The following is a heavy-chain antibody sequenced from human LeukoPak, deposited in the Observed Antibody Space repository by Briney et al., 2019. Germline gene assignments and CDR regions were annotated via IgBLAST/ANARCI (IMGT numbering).Heavy chain of an antibody. CDR3: AKATRYYYDSSGYFGWFDP. CDR1: GFTFSSYA. D-gene: IGHD3-22*01. V-gene: IGHV3-23*01. Sequence: PGRSLRLSCAASGFTFSSYAMSWVRQAPGKGLEWVSAISGSGGSTYYADSVKGRFTISRDNSKNTLYLQMNSLRAEDTAVYYCAKATRYYYDSSGYFGWFDPWGQGTLVAVSS. CDR2: ISGSGGST. J-gene: IGHJ5*02.